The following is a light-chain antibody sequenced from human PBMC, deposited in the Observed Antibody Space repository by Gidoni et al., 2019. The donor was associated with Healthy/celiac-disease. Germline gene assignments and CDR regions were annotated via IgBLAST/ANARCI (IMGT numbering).Light chain of an antibody. J-gene: IGKJ1*01. Sequence: EILLTQSPGTLSLSPGERATLSCRASQSVSSSYLAWYQQKPGQAPRLLIYGASSRATGIPDRVSGSGSGTDFTLTISRLEPEDFAVYYCQQYGSSPRTFXQXTKVEIK. CDR3: QQYGSSPRT. CDR2: GAS. CDR1: QSVSSSY. V-gene: IGKV3-20*01.